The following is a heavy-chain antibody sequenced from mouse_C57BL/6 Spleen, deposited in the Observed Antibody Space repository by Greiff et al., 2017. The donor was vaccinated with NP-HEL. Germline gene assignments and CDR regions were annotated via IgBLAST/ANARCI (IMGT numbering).Heavy chain of an antibody. CDR1: GFTFSDYG. V-gene: IGHV5-17*01. CDR3: ARKSYVGYDSDY. J-gene: IGHJ2*01. CDR2: ISSGSSTI. D-gene: IGHD2-3*01. Sequence: EVQLMESGGGLVKPGGSLKLSCAASGFTFSDYGMHWVRQAPEKGLEWIAYISSGSSTIYSADTVKGRFTISRDNANNTLFLKMNILRSEDTAMYYCARKSYVGYDSDYWGQGTTLTVSS.